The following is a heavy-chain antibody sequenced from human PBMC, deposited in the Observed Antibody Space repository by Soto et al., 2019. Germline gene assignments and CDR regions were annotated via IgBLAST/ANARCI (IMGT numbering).Heavy chain of an antibody. CDR1: GGSISSYY. V-gene: IGHV4-4*07. Sequence: SETLSLTCTVSGGSISSYYWSWIRQPAGKGLEWIGRIYTSGSTNYNPSLKSRVTMSVDTSKNQFSLQLSSVTAADTAVYYCAREGYYGSGSYRRPPFDYWGQGTLVTVSS. J-gene: IGHJ4*02. CDR3: AREGYYGSGSYRRPPFDY. D-gene: IGHD3-10*01. CDR2: IYTSGST.